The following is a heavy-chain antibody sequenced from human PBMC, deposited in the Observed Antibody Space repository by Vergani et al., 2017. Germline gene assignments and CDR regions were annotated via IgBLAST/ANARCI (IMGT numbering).Heavy chain of an antibody. J-gene: IGHJ5*02. CDR2: MNGDGDTI. V-gene: IGHV3-74*01. CDR3: ARARKFRFGVVWENWFDP. CDR1: GFTFNEYW. D-gene: IGHD3-3*01. Sequence: EVELVESGGGLVQPGGSLRLSCAASGFTFNEYWMHWARQVPGKGLVWVSGMNGDGDTISYADSVKARFTISRDNAKNTLFLQMKSLSAEDTAVYYCARARKFRFGVVWENWFDPWGQGTLVTVSS.